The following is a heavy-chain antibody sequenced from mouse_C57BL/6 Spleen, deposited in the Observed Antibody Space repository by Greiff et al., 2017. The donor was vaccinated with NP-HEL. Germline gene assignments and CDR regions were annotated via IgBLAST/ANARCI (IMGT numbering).Heavy chain of an antibody. Sequence: QVQLKESGAELVMPGASVKLSCKASGYTFTSYWMHWVKQRPGQGLEWIGEIDPSDSYTNYNQKFKGKSTLTVDKSSSTAYMQLSSLTSEDSAVYYCARLYDWFAYWGQGTLVTVSA. CDR1: GYTFTSYW. V-gene: IGHV1-69*01. CDR2: IDPSDSYT. D-gene: IGHD2-12*01. CDR3: ARLYDWFAY. J-gene: IGHJ3*01.